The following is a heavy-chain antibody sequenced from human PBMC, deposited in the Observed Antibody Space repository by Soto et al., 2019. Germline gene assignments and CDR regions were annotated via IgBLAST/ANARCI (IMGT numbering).Heavy chain of an antibody. Sequence: QVTLKESGPVLVRPTETLTLTCTVSGFSLNNTRVGVSWIRQPPGKAPEWLAHIFSIDEKSYSTSLRTRLTISKDISKGQVVPIMTNMNPLDTATYFCARIPSYGSTWEYYFYYLVWTSGAQGPRSPSP. V-gene: IGHV2-26*01. D-gene: IGHD2-15*01. CDR2: IFSIDEK. CDR3: ARIPSYGSTWEYYFYYLVWTS. CDR1: GFSLNNTRVG. J-gene: IGHJ6*02.